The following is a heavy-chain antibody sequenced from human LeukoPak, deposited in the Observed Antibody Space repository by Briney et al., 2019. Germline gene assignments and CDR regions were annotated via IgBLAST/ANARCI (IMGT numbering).Heavy chain of an antibody. D-gene: IGHD2-15*01. CDR2: IYHSGST. CDR3: ARDRGQGYCSGGSCPWY. Sequence: SESLSLTCAVSGGSISSGGYSWSWIRQPPGKGLEWIGYIYHSGSTYYNPSLKSRVTISEDTSKNQFSLKLKSVTAADTAVYYCARDRGQGYCSGGSCPWYWGQGTLVTVSS. V-gene: IGHV4-30-2*01. J-gene: IGHJ4*02. CDR1: GGSISSGGYS.